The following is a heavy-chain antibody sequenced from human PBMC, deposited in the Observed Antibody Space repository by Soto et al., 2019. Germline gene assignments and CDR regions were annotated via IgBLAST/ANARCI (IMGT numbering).Heavy chain of an antibody. J-gene: IGHJ3*02. D-gene: IGHD3-3*01. V-gene: IGHV4-61*01. CDR3: ARTRDFWSGNDAFDI. CDR2: MYYSGGT. CDR1: GGSVSSGSYY. Sequence: QVQLQESGPGLVKPSETLSLTCTVSGGSVSSGSYYWSWIRQPPGKGLEWIGYMYYSGGTNYNPSLKSRVTISLDTSNNQFSLKLSSVTAADTAVYFCARTRDFWSGNDAFDIWVQGTMVTVSS.